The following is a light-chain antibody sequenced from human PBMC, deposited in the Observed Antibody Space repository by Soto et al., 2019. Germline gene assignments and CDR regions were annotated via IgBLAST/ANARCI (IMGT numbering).Light chain of an antibody. J-gene: IGKJ2*01. CDR3: EQDCNSPPYT. CDR1: QSVSSSY. Sequence: EIVLTQSPGTLSLSPGERATLSCRASQSVSSSYLTWYQQKPGQAPRLLIYGASSRATGIPDRFSGSGSGTDFTLTTSGLEPEDFAVYYCEQDCNSPPYTFGQGSKLEIK. V-gene: IGKV3-20*01. CDR2: GAS.